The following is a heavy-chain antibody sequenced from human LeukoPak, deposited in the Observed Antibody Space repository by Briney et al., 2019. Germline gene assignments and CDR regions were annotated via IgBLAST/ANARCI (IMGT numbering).Heavy chain of an antibody. CDR3: ARDVGTAMGGGRDY. Sequence: PGGSLRLSCAASGFTVSSNYMSWVRQAPGKGLEWVSVIYSGGSTYYADSVKGRFTISRDNSKNTLYLQMNSLRAEDTAVYYCARDVGTAMGGGRDYWGQGPLVTVSS. CDR2: IYSGGST. J-gene: IGHJ4*02. V-gene: IGHV3-66*01. CDR1: GFTVSSNY. D-gene: IGHD5-18*01.